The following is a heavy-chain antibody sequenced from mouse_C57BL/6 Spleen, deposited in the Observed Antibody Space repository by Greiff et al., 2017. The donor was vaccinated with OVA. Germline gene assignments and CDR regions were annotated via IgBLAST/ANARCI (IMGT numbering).Heavy chain of an antibody. Sequence: EVQLQESGPELVKPGASVKMSCKASGYTFTDYNMHWVKQSHGKSLEWIGYINPNNGGTSYNQKFKGKATLTVNKSSSTAYMELRSLTSEDSAVYYCVRGFDYYGSSYYAMDYWGQGTSVTVSS. CDR2: INPNNGGT. D-gene: IGHD1-1*01. CDR3: VRGFDYYGSSYYAMDY. CDR1: GYTFTDYN. J-gene: IGHJ4*01. V-gene: IGHV1-22*01.